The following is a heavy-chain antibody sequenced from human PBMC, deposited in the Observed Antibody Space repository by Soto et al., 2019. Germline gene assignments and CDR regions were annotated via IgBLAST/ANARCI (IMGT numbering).Heavy chain of an antibody. Sequence: SXTXSLTCTVSGGAIRGSAYNWGWIRQSPGKGLDXIGSIXYRGTHTYNPXXKSRVNIXXDTSKNHFFLKLSSVTAADTAVYYCARVTPNDSWGQGTLVTVSS. CDR3: ARVTPNDS. CDR1: GGAIRGSAYN. V-gene: IGHV4-39*02. CDR2: IXYRGTH. D-gene: IGHD2-15*01. J-gene: IGHJ4*02.